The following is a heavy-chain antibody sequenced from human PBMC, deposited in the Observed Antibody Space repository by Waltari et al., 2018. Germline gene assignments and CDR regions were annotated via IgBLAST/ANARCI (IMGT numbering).Heavy chain of an antibody. CDR1: GGSISSYY. J-gene: IGHJ4*02. V-gene: IGHV4-4*07. D-gene: IGHD3-10*01. Sequence: QVQLQESGPGLVKPSETLSLTCTVSGGSISSYYWSWIRQPAGKGLEWIGRIYTSGSTNYNPALKRRGTMSVDTAKNQFSLKLSSVTAADTAVYYCARKGRRGPEGGYFDYWGQGTLVTVSS. CDR3: ARKGRRGPEGGYFDY. CDR2: IYTSGST.